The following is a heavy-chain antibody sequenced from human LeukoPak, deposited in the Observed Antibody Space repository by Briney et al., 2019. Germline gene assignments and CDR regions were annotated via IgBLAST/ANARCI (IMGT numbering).Heavy chain of an antibody. CDR3: ARGSPFYSGSYYTTTIYDY. D-gene: IGHD1-26*01. V-gene: IGHV4-34*01. CDR1: GWCFSGYY. J-gene: IGHJ4*02. CDR2: INHSGST. Sequence: SETLSLTCAVYGWCFSGYYWSWIRQPPGKGLEWIGEINHSGSTNYNPSLKSRVTISVDTSKNQFSLKLSSVTAADTAVYYCARGSPFYSGSYYTTTIYDYWGQGTLVTVSS.